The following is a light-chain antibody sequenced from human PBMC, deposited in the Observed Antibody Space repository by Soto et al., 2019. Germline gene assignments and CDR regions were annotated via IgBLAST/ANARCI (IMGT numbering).Light chain of an antibody. CDR3: QQRSNWPRIT. Sequence: DIQMTQSPSAMSASVGDRVSITCRASQDISNYLAWFQQKPGKVPKRLIYAASSLQSGVPSRFSGSGSGTDFTLTISSLEPEDFAVYYCQQRSNWPRITFGQGTRLEIK. CDR2: AAS. V-gene: IGKV1-17*03. J-gene: IGKJ5*01. CDR1: QDISNY.